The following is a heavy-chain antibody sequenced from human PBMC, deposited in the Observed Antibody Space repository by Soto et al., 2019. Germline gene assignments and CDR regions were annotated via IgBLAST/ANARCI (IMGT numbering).Heavy chain of an antibody. D-gene: IGHD6-19*01. CDR1: GFTFSNYA. CDR3: VWPSKEAVGTY. Sequence: EVQLLESGGGLVQPGGSLRLSCAASGFTFSNYAFSWVRQAPGKGLEWVSVIDGAAYTAYADSVKGRFTISRDNSQNTLYLRLDSLRAEDTAVYYCVWPSKEAVGTYWGQGTLVTVSS. CDR2: IDGAAYT. J-gene: IGHJ4*02. V-gene: IGHV3-23*01.